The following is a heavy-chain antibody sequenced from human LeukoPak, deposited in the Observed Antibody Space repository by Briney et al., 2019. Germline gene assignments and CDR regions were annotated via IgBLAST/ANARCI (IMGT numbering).Heavy chain of an antibody. J-gene: IGHJ4*02. CDR3: ARDGSSGSFDY. V-gene: IGHV1-69*05. D-gene: IGHD6-19*01. CDR1: GGTFSSYA. Sequence: SVKVSCKASGGTFSSYAISWVRQPPGQGLGWMGRIIPIFGTANNAQKFQGRVTITTDESTSTAYMELSSLRSEDTAVYYCARDGSSGSFDYWGQGTLVTVSS. CDR2: IIPIFGTA.